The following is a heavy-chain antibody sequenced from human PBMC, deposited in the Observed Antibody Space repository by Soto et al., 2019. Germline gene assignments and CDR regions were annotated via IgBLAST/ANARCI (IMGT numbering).Heavy chain of an antibody. J-gene: IGHJ4*02. CDR3: ARGVIATKGSADY. CDR1: GGSIGGSNYF. D-gene: IGHD1-26*01. Sequence: SETLSLTCTVSGGSIGGSNYFWGWIRQSPGTGLEWLGTIYSSGSTYYNPSLKSRITMSLDTSKNQFSLNLGSVTAADTAVYYCARGVIATKGSADYWGQGTLVTVSS. V-gene: IGHV4-39*01. CDR2: IYSSGST.